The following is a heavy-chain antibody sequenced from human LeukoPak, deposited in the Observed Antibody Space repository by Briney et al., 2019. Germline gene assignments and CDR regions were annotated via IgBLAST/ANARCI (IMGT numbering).Heavy chain of an antibody. V-gene: IGHV3-53*04. Sequence: GGSLRLSCAASGFTVSSNYMGWVRQAPGKGLEWASVIYSGGSTYYADSVKGRFTISRHNSNNTLYLQMNSLRADDTAVYYCARYSSSYAMDVWGQGTTVTVSS. J-gene: IGHJ6*02. D-gene: IGHD3-22*01. CDR2: IYSGGST. CDR1: GFTVSSNY. CDR3: ARYSSSYAMDV.